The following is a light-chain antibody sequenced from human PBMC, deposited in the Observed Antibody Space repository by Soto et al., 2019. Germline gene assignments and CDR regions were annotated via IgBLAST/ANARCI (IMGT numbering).Light chain of an antibody. J-gene: IGKJ1*01. CDR3: QQYASYPWT. CDR1: QSLSGW. Sequence: DIQVTQSPPTLSASVLDRVTITFRASQSLSGWLAWYQQTPGKAPKLLISDAFRLESGVPSRFRGSGSGTEFSLTITSLQPGDSATFYCQQYASYPWTFGRGTMVDIK. CDR2: DAF. V-gene: IGKV1-5*01.